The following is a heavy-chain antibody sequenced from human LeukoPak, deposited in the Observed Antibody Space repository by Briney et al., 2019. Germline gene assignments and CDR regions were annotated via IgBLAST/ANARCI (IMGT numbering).Heavy chain of an antibody. V-gene: IGHV1-24*01. D-gene: IGHD3-22*01. CDR1: GYTLTELS. J-gene: IGHJ3*02. Sequence: ASVKVSCKVSGYTLTELSMHWVRQAPGKGLEWMGGFDPEDGETIYAQKFQGRATMTEDTSTDTAYMELSSLRSEDTAVYYCATYYYDSSGSPDAFDIWGQGTMVTVSS. CDR2: FDPEDGET. CDR3: ATYYYDSSGSPDAFDI.